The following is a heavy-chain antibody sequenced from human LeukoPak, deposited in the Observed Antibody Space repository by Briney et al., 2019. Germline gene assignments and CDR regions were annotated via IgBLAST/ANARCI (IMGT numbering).Heavy chain of an antibody. CDR1: GGSISSYY. D-gene: IGHD2-8*02. CDR2: LYNSGST. CDR3: ARLNNRWWVDY. J-gene: IGHJ4*02. Sequence: SETLSLTCSVFGGSISSYYWSWIRQPPGNGLEWIGYLYNSGSTKYNPSLKSRITISVDTSKNQFSLKLASVTAADTAVYYCARLNNRWWVDYWGQGTLVTVSS. V-gene: IGHV4-59*01.